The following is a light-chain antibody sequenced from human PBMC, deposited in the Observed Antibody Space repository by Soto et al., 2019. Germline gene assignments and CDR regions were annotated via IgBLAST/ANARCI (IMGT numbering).Light chain of an antibody. CDR1: QDISVY. CDR2: SAS. J-gene: IGKJ5*01. Sequence: DIQMTQSPSSLSASVGDRVTITCRASQDISVYLAWYQQKPGKVPKLLIYSASTLQSGVPYRFSGSGSVTDFTLTISSLQPEDVATYYCQKFNTAPLTFGQGTRLEIK. V-gene: IGKV1-27*01. CDR3: QKFNTAPLT.